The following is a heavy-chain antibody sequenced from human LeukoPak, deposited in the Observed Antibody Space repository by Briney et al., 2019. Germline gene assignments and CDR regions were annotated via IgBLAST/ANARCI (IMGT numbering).Heavy chain of an antibody. J-gene: IGHJ6*02. Sequence: SETLSLTCTVSGVSISSGTYYWSWIRQPPGKGLEWIGSIYYSGSTYYNPSLKSRVTISVDTSKNQFSLKLSSVTAADTAVYYCARGPMVRGGYYYYYGMDVWGQGTTVTVSS. CDR1: GVSISSGTYY. V-gene: IGHV4-39*07. CDR3: ARGPMVRGGYYYYYGMDV. D-gene: IGHD3-10*01. CDR2: IYYSGST.